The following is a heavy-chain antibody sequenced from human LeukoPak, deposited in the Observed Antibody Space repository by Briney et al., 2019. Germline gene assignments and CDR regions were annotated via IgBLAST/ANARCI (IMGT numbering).Heavy chain of an antibody. J-gene: IGHJ4*02. CDR2: INHSGST. CDR3: ARGRIPVAGAYPY. V-gene: IGHV4-34*01. Sequence: PSETLSLTCAVYGESFSGYYWSWIRQPPGKGLEWIGEINHSGSTNYNPSLKSRVTISVHTSKNQFSLRLSSVTAADTAVYYCARGRIPVAGAYPYWGQGILVTVSS. CDR1: GESFSGYY. D-gene: IGHD6-19*01.